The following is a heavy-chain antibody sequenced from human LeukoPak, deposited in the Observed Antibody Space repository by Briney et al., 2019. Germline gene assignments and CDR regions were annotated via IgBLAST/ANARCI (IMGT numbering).Heavy chain of an antibody. CDR2: ISYDGSNK. V-gene: IGHV3-30-3*01. Sequence: GRSLRLSCAASGFTFGSYSMHWVRQAPCKGLEWVVVISYDGSNKYYADCVKGRFTISRDNSKNTLYLQMNSLRAEDTAVYYCARGEDVVVPAAPFDYWGQGTLVTVSS. D-gene: IGHD2-2*01. J-gene: IGHJ4*02. CDR3: ARGEDVVVPAAPFDY. CDR1: GFTFGSYS.